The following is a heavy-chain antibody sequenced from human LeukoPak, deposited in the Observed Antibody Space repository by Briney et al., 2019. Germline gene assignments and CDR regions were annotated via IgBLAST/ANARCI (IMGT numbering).Heavy chain of an antibody. CDR2: LYYSGST. D-gene: IGHD2-15*01. J-gene: IGHJ3*02. CDR1: GGSISSSSYY. V-gene: IGHV4-39*01. CDR3: ARRYCSGGSCYSDRCAFDI. Sequence: SETLSLTCTVSGGSISSSSYYWGWIRQPPGKGLEWIGSLYYSGSTYYNPSLKSRVTISVDTSQNQFSLKLRSVTAADTAVYYCARRYCSGGSCYSDRCAFDIGGQGKMVTVSS.